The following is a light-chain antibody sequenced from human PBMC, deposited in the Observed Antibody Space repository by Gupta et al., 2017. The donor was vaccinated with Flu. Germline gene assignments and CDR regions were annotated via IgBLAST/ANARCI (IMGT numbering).Light chain of an antibody. CDR3: QQYNNWPPFT. J-gene: IGKJ3*01. CDR1: QSVSSN. V-gene: IGKV3-15*01. CDR2: GAS. Sequence: ATLSVAPGERATLSCRASQSVSSNLAWYKQKPGQAPRLLIYGASTRVTGIPARFSGSGSGTEFTLTISSRQSEDFAVYYCQQYNNWPPFTFGPGTKVDIK.